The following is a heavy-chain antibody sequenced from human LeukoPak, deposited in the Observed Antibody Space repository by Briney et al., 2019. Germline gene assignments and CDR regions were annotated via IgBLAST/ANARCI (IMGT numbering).Heavy chain of an antibody. V-gene: IGHV3-30*03. CDR2: ISYDGSNK. CDR1: GFTFSSYG. Sequence: GGSLRLSCAASGFTFSSYGMHWVRQAPGKGLEWVAVISYDGSNKYYADSVKGRFTISRDNSRNTLYLQMDSLRAEDTAVYYCARAGYCSSTSCSYYYHYYGMDVWGQGTTVTVSS. J-gene: IGHJ6*02. CDR3: ARAGYCSSTSCSYYYHYYGMDV. D-gene: IGHD2-2*01.